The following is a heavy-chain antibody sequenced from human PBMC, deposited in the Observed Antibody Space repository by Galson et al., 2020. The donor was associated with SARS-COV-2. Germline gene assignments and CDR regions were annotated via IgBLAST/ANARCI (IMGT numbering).Heavy chain of an antibody. V-gene: IGHV1-2*06. D-gene: IGHD3-22*01. Sequence: ASVKVSCKASGYTFTVYYMHRVRQAPGQGLEWMGRINPNSGGTNYAQKFQGRVTMTRDTSISTAYMELSRLRSDDTAVYYCARGDYYDSSGYYYGRHGYYYYYMDVWGKGTTVTISS. CDR1: GYTFTVYY. CDR2: INPNSGGT. J-gene: IGHJ6*03. CDR3: ARGDYYDSSGYYYGRHGYYYYYMDV.